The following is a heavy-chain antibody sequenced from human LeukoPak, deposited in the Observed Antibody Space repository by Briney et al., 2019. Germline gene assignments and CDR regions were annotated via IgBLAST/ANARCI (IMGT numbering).Heavy chain of an antibody. CDR3: ASQKTMGRYGDYSAVDY. D-gene: IGHD4-17*01. CDR2: IRYDGNNN. J-gene: IGHJ4*02. Sequence: GGSLRLSCAASGFTFSSYGMHWVRQAPGKGLEWVAFIRYDGNNNYYADSVKGRFTISRDNSKNMLYLQMNSLRAEDTAVYYCASQKTMGRYGDYSAVDYWGQGTLVTVSS. CDR1: GFTFSSYG. V-gene: IGHV3-30*02.